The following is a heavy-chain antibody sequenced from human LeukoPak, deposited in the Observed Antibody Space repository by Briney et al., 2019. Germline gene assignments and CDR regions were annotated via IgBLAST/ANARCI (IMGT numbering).Heavy chain of an antibody. CDR1: GYTFTIYD. CDR3: ARAKRAARNWFDP. V-gene: IGHV1-8*01. Sequence: GASVKVSCKASGYTFTIYDINRVRQAPGQGLERVGWMNPNSGGTVYAQNFQGRVTMTRDTSIGTAYMDLNSLRSEDTAVYYCARAKRAARNWFDPWGQGTLVTVSS. D-gene: IGHD6-6*01. CDR2: MNPNSGGT. J-gene: IGHJ5*02.